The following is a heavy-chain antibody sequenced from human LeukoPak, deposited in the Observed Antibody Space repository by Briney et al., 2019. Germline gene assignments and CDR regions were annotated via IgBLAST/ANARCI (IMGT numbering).Heavy chain of an antibody. CDR2: INPNSGGT. V-gene: IGHV1-2*02. Sequence: GASVKVSCTASGYTFTGYYMHWVRQAPGRGLEWMGWINPNSGGTNYAQKFQGRVTMTRDTSISTAYMELSRLRSDDTAVYYCARALGYCSSTSCFAWFDPWGQGTLVTVSS. CDR1: GYTFTGYY. J-gene: IGHJ5*02. D-gene: IGHD2-2*01. CDR3: ARALGYCSSTSCFAWFDP.